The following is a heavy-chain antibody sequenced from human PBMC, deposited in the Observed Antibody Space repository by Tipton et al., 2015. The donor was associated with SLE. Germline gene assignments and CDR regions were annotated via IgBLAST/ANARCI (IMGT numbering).Heavy chain of an antibody. J-gene: IGHJ4*02. CDR1: GYTFSSYH. CDR3: ARVGRYCTSTSCHGADYFDY. Sequence: QSGAEVKKPGASVKVSCKASGYTFSSYHMHWVRQAPGQGLEWMGIISPSGDNTSYAQKFQGRVTMTRDTSTRTVYMELSSLRSEDTAVYYCARVGRYCTSTSCHGADYFDYWGQGTLVTVSS. D-gene: IGHD2-2*01. V-gene: IGHV1-46*01. CDR2: ISPSGDNT.